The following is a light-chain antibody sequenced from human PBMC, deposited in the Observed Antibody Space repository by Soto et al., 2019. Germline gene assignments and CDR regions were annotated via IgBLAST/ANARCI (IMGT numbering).Light chain of an antibody. Sequence: DIQMTQSPSTLSASVGDRVTITCRARQSIRTWLSWYRQKPGKAPKLLIYEAPSLESGLPSRFSASGSGTELHLTISIRQPDDFATYYCQQYNSSPITFGQGTRLVIK. V-gene: IGKV1-5*03. J-gene: IGKJ5*01. CDR1: QSIRTW. CDR2: EAP. CDR3: QQYNSSPIT.